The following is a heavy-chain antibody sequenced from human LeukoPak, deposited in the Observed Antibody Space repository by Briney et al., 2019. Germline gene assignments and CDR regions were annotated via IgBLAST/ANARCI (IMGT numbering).Heavy chain of an antibody. J-gene: IGHJ5*02. D-gene: IGHD6-19*01. CDR2: IYTSGST. Sequence: PSETLSLTCTVSGGSISSYYWSWIRQPAVKGLEWIGRIYTSGSTNYNPSLKSRVTMSVDTSKNQFSLKLSSVTAADTAVYYCARDLSIAVAGNWFDPWGQGTLVTVSS. CDR3: ARDLSIAVAGNWFDP. CDR1: GGSISSYY. V-gene: IGHV4-4*07.